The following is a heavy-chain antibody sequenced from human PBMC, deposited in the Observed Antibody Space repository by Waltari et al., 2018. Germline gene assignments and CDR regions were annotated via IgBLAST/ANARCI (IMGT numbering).Heavy chain of an antibody. CDR1: AYSISSGSY. CDR2: IYHSGST. Sequence: QVQLPESGPGLVKLSETLSRTCAVPAYSISSGSYWAWKRQPPGKGLEWIGSIYHSGSTDDNPSHKRRVTISVDRSKNQFSLKLSSVTAADTAVYYCAGTDAIPHREDYWGQGTLVTVSS. V-gene: IGHV4-38-2*01. D-gene: IGHD1-26*01. CDR3: AGTDAIPHREDY. J-gene: IGHJ4*02.